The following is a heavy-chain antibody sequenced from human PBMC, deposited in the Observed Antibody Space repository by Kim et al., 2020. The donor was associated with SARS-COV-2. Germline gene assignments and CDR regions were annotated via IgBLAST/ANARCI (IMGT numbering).Heavy chain of an antibody. CDR3: ARDLGYSYGPMTDYYYYGMDV. Sequence: SETLSLTCTVSGGSISSYYWSWIRQPPGKGLEWIGYIYYSGSTNYNPSLKSRVTISVDTSKNQFSLKLSSVTAADTAVYYCARDLGYSYGPMTDYYYYGMDVWAQGTTVTVSS. CDR1: GGSISSYY. J-gene: IGHJ6*02. CDR2: IYYSGST. V-gene: IGHV4-59*13. D-gene: IGHD5-18*01.